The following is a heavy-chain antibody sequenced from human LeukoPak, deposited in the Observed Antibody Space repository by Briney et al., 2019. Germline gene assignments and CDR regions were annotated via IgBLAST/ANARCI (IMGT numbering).Heavy chain of an antibody. CDR3: LVTTRSRGFDY. D-gene: IGHD1/OR15-1a*01. J-gene: IGHJ4*02. V-gene: IGHV3-33*01. Sequence: GGSLRLSCAASGFTLNTYGMHWVRQAPGKGLEWVAVLWYDGSNEYYADSVKGRFTISRDNSKNTLYLDMNTLRAEDTAVYYCLVTTRSRGFDYWGQGTLVTVSS. CDR2: LWYDGSNE. CDR1: GFTLNTYG.